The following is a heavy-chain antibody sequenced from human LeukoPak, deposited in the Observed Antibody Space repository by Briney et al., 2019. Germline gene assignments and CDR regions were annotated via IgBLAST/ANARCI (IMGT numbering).Heavy chain of an antibody. D-gene: IGHD3-22*01. J-gene: IGHJ4*02. CDR2: IIPIFSTA. CDR1: GGTFSSYA. Sequence: ASVKVSCKASGGTFSSYAISWVRQAPGQGLEWMGGIIPIFSTANYAQKFQGRVTITADKSTSTAYMELSSLRSEDTAVYYCARSPIHDYYDSSGYQNPLFDYWGQGTLVTVSS. CDR3: ARSPIHDYYDSSGYQNPLFDY. V-gene: IGHV1-69*06.